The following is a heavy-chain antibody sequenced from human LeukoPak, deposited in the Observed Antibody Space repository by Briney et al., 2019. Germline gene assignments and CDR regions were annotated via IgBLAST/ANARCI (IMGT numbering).Heavy chain of an antibody. CDR2: INPNSGGT. D-gene: IGHD3-9*01. CDR3: ARDVYDVLTGYYKLDY. CDR1: GYTFTGNY. Sequence: ASVKVSCKASGYTFTGNYIHWVRQAPGQGLEWMGRINPNSGGTNYAQKFQGRVTLTRDTSISTAYMDLTRLRSDDTAVYYYARDVYDVLTGYYKLDYWGQGTLVTVSS. V-gene: IGHV1-2*06. J-gene: IGHJ4*02.